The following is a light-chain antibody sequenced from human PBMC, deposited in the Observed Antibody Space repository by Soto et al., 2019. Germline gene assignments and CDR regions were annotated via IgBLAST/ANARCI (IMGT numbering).Light chain of an antibody. CDR3: SSYTSSSTPWVV. CDR2: DVS. CDR1: SSDVGGYNY. Sequence: QSALTQPASVSGSPGQSITISCTGTSSDVGGYNYVSWHQQHPGKAPKLMIYDVSNRPSGVSNRFSGSKSGNTASLTISGLQAEDEADYYCSSYTSSSTPWVVFGGGSKLTVL. V-gene: IGLV2-14*01. J-gene: IGLJ2*01.